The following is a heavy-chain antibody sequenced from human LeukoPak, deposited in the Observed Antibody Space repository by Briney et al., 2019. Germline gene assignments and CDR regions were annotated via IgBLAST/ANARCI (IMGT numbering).Heavy chain of an antibody. J-gene: IGHJ4*02. CDR1: GFTFSSYS. V-gene: IGHV3-48*01. D-gene: IGHD3-10*01. Sequence: GGSQRLSCAASGFTFSSYSMNWVRQAPGKGVEWVSHIRSSSSTRYYADSVKGRFTLSRDNSKNSLYLQMNSLRAEDTAVYYCARAGFTFSDYFGSFFDYWGQGTLVTVSS. CDR3: ARAGFTFSDYFGSFFDY. CDR2: IRSSSSTR.